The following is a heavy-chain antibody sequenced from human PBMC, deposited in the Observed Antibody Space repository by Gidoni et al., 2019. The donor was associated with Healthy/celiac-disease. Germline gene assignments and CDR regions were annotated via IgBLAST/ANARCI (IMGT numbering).Heavy chain of an antibody. CDR1: GGSFSGYY. CDR2: INHSGST. Sequence: QVQLQQWGAGLLKPSETLSLTCAVYGGSFSGYYWSWIRQPPGKGLEWIGEINHSGSTNYNPSLKSRVTISVDTSKNQFSLKLSSVTAADTAVYYCARGFVSSSWTRLGIRFDPWGQGTLVTVSS. V-gene: IGHV4-34*01. CDR3: ARGFVSSSWTRLGIRFDP. J-gene: IGHJ5*02. D-gene: IGHD6-13*01.